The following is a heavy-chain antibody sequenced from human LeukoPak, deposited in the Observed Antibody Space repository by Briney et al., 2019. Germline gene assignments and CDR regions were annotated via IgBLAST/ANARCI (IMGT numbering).Heavy chain of an antibody. D-gene: IGHD7-27*01. CDR3: AKDGNWASVS. V-gene: IGHV3-30*02. CDR2: IRHDGTDQ. J-gene: IGHJ5*02. CDR1: GFTFS. Sequence: GGSLRLSCVGSGFTFSVHWVRQVPGKGVEWLTFIRHDGTDQHYADSVRGRFTISRDNSKNTVYLQMNSLRPEDTALYYCAKDGNWASVSWGQGTLVTVSS.